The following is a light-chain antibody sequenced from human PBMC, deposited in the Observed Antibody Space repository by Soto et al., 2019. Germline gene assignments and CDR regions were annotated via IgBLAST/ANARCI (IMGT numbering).Light chain of an antibody. Sequence: EIVLTHPPGTLALSPCKRATLSRSASQSISSSYLAWYQQRPGQAPRLLIYGASSRATGIHDRFSGSGSGTDFTLTISRLEPEDFAVYYCQQFDNSQWTFGQGTKVDIK. CDR2: GAS. CDR1: QSISSSY. J-gene: IGKJ1*01. CDR3: QQFDNSQWT. V-gene: IGKV3-20*01.